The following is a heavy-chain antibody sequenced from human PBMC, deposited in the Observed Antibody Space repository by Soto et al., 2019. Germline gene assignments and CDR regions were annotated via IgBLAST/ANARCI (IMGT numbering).Heavy chain of an antibody. CDR3: AMGALAGTAEVYFQH. V-gene: IGHV1-18*01. D-gene: IGHD6-19*01. Sequence: ASVKISCKASGYTFTSYGISWVRQAPGQGLEWMGWISAYNGNTNYAQKLQGRVTMTTDTSTSTAYMELRSLRSDDTAVYYCAMGALAGTAEVYFQHWGQGTLVTVSS. CDR2: ISAYNGNT. J-gene: IGHJ1*01. CDR1: GYTFTSYG.